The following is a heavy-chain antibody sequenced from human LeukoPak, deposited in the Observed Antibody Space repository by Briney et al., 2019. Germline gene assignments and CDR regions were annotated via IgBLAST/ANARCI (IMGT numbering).Heavy chain of an antibody. Sequence: ASVKVSCKASGYTFTAYYMHWVRQAPAQGPEYMGWINPDSGDTKPAQNFQGRVTLTRDTSISTAYMELSSLRSDDSAIYYCAGEYCSGGTCRQGFDYWGQGTLVTVSS. CDR2: INPDSGDT. V-gene: IGHV1-2*02. D-gene: IGHD2-15*01. CDR1: GYTFTAYY. CDR3: AGEYCSGGTCRQGFDY. J-gene: IGHJ4*02.